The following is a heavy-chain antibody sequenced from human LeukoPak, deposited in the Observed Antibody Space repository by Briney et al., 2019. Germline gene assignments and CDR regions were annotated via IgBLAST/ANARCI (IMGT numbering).Heavy chain of an antibody. J-gene: IGHJ4*02. Sequence: SETLSLTCKVSGGSISSSGYYWSWIRQPPGKGLEWIGYIYDSWNAYYNPSLKSRVTISVGRSNNQFSLKLNSVTAADTAVYYCAREVTNIVGAILDDYWGQGTLVTVSS. CDR2: IYDSWNA. CDR3: AREVTNIVGAILDDY. D-gene: IGHD1-26*01. CDR1: GGSISSSGYY. V-gene: IGHV4-30-2*01.